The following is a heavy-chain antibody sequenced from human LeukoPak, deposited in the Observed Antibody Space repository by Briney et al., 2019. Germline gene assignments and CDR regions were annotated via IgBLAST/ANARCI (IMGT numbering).Heavy chain of an antibody. CDR1: GFTFTSYS. D-gene: IGHD4-17*01. J-gene: IGHJ5*02. V-gene: IGHV3-21*01. Sequence: PGGSLRLSCAASGFTFTSYSMNWVRQAPGRGLEWVSSISSSSTYIYYADSVKGRFTISRDNAKNSLYLQMNSLRAEDTAVYYCARDSGAVTTPSNWFDPWGQGTLVTVSS. CDR2: ISSSSTYI. CDR3: ARDSGAVTTPSNWFDP.